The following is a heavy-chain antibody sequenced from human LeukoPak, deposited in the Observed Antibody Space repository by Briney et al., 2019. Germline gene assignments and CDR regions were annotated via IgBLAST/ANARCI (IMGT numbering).Heavy chain of an antibody. V-gene: IGHV4-30-2*01. D-gene: IGHD5-12*01. J-gene: IGHJ4*02. CDR2: IYHSGST. CDR3: ARDGNNVDIGVYYFDY. Sequence: PSETLSLTCAVSGGSISSGGYSWSWIQQPPGKGLECIGYIYHSGSTYYNPSLKSRVTISVDKSKNQFSLKLSSVTAADTAVYYCARDGNNVDIGVYYFDYWGQGTLVTVSS. CDR1: GGSISSGGYS.